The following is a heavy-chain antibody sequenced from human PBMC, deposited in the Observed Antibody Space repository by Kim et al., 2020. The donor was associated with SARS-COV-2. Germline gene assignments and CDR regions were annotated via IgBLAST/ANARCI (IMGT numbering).Heavy chain of an antibody. J-gene: IGHJ1*01. CDR1: GFTFSSYA. Sequence: GGSLRLSCAASGFTFSSYAMSWVRQAPGKGLEWIASISGSGGNIHYVDSVEGRFTISRDNSENTLYLQLNSLKAEDTAVYSCAKISLTDGFQHWGQGTLV. V-gene: IGHV3-23*01. CDR2: ISGSGGNI. D-gene: IGHD7-27*01. CDR3: AKISLTDGFQH.